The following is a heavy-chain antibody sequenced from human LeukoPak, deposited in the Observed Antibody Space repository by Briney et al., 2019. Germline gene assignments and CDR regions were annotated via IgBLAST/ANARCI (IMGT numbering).Heavy chain of an antibody. D-gene: IGHD3-9*01. Sequence: PGGSLRLSCAASGFTFSSYSMNWVRQAPGKGLEWVSSISSSSSYIYYADSVKGRFTISRDNAMNSLYLQMNSLRAEDTAVYYCARDGGYYDILTDSIDYWGQGTLVTVSS. CDR1: GFTFSSYS. CDR2: ISSSSSYI. CDR3: ARDGGYYDILTDSIDY. V-gene: IGHV3-21*01. J-gene: IGHJ4*02.